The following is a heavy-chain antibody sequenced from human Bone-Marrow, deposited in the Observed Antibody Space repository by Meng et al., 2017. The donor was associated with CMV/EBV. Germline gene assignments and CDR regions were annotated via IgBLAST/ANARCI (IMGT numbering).Heavy chain of an antibody. J-gene: IGHJ4*02. CDR3: ATKGAYCSSTSCSSLPY. CDR2: IYHSGST. D-gene: IGHD2-2*01. V-gene: IGHV4-4*02. CDR1: GPISRSNW. Sequence: GPISRSNWWSWVRQPPGKGLEWIGEIYHSGSTNYNPSLRSRVTISVDKSNNQFSLKVRSVTAADTAIYYCATKGAYCSSTSCSSLPYWGQGTLVTVSS.